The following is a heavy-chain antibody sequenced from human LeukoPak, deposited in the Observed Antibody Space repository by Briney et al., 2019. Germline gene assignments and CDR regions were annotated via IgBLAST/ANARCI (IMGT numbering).Heavy chain of an antibody. J-gene: IGHJ6*03. CDR3: ARTTEGYCSSASCFGFSYSYYMDV. CDR1: GDSISSYY. Sequence: SETLSLTCTVSGDSISSYYWSWIRQPPGKGLEWIGYIYYSGSTNYNPSLKSRVTISVDTSKNQFSLKLSSVIAADTAVYYCARTTEGYCSSASCFGFSYSYYMDVWGKGTTVTISS. D-gene: IGHD2-2*01. CDR2: IYYSGST. V-gene: IGHV4-59*01.